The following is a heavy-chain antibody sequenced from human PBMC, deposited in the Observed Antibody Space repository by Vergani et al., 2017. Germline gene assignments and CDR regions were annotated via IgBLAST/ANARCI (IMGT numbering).Heavy chain of an antibody. CDR1: GFTFSSYS. Sequence: EVQLVESGGGLVKPGGSLRLSCAASGFTFSSYSMNWVRQAPGKGLEWVSSISSSSSTIYYADSVKGRFTISRDNAKNSLYLQMNSLRAEDTAVYYCARVSASYCGCTSCSLALYCYYYMDVWGKGTTVTVSS. D-gene: IGHD2-2*01. V-gene: IGHV3-21*01. CDR3: ARVSASYCGCTSCSLALYCYYYMDV. J-gene: IGHJ6*03. CDR2: ISSSSSTI.